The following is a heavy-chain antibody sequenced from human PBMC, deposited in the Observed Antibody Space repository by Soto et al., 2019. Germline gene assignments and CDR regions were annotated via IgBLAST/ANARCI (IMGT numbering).Heavy chain of an antibody. V-gene: IGHV2-5*02. D-gene: IGHD3-10*01. CDR2: LYWDEDK. CDR1: GFSLTTSGVG. CDR3: AHSRYGAGTLT. J-gene: IGHJ5*02. Sequence: QITLKETGPPLVKPTQTLTLTCTFSGFSLTTSGVGVVWIRQPPGKALEWLALLYWDEDKRYSPSLKSRLTVTKDTSKNQVVLTMTNMDPVDTATYYCAHSRYGAGTLTWGQGALVAVSS.